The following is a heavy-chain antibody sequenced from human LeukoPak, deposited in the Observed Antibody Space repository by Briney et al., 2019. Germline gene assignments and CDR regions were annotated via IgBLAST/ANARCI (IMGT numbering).Heavy chain of an antibody. D-gene: IGHD3-10*01. J-gene: IGHJ4*02. CDR1: GGTFSSYA. CDR2: IIPIFGTA. V-gene: IGHV1-69*06. CDR3: AGGHGSGSYFDY. Sequence: ASVKVSCKASGGTFSSYAISWVRQAPGQGLEWMGGIIPIFGTANYAQKFQGRVTITADKSTSTAYMELSSLRSEDTAVYYCAGGHGSGSYFDYWGQGTLVTVSS.